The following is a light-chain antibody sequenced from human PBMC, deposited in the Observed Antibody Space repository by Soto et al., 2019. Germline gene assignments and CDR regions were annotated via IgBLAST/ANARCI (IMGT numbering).Light chain of an antibody. CDR1: SGGIANNY. CDR2: EDN. Sequence: QSVSASPGKTVTISCTRSSGGIANNYVQWYQQRPGSSPTTVIYEDNERPSGVPDRFSGSIDSSSNSASLTISGLRTEDEADYYCQYYDSNNPMVFGGGTKLTVL. CDR3: QYYDSNNPMV. V-gene: IGLV6-57*01. J-gene: IGLJ3*02.